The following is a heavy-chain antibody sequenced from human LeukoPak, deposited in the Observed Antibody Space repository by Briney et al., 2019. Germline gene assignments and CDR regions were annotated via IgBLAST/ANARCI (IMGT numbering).Heavy chain of an antibody. CDR2: ISSSSSTI. CDR1: GFTFSSYS. V-gene: IGHV3-48*01. CDR3: ARVGTIWLQVSYYYMDV. Sequence: ESGGSLRLSCAASGFTFSSYSMNWVRQAPGKGLEWVSYISSSSSTIYYADSVKGRFTISRDNAKNSLYLQMNSPRAEDTAVDYCARVGTIWLQVSYYYMDVWGKGTTVTVSS. J-gene: IGHJ6*03. D-gene: IGHD5-24*01.